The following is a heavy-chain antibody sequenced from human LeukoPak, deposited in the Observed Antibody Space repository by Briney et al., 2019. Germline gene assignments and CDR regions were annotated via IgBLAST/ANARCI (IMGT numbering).Heavy chain of an antibody. CDR1: GFTFSSYA. V-gene: IGHV3-23*01. CDR2: ISGSGGST. J-gene: IGHJ6*03. D-gene: IGHD2-2*02. Sequence: GGSLGLSCAASGFTFSSYAMSWVRQAPGKGLEWVSAISGSGGSTYYADSVKGRFTISRDNSKNTLYLQMNSLRAEDTAVYYCAKSCSSTSCYTEYYYYYMDVWGKGTTVTVSS. CDR3: AKSCSSTSCYTEYYYYYMDV.